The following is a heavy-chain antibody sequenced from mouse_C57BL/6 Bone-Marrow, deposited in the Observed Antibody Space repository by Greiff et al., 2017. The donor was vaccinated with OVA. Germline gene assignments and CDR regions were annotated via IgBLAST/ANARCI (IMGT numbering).Heavy chain of an antibody. CDR3: AKLLITTVVAPYFDD. CDR1: GYTFTSYG. CDR2: IYPRSGNT. D-gene: IGHD1-1*01. Sequence: QVQLQQSGAELARPGASVKLSCKASGYTFTSYGISWVKQRTGQGLEWIGEIYPRSGNTYYNEKFKGKATLTADKSSSTAYMELRSLTSEDSAVYFCAKLLITTVVAPYFDDWGQGTTLTVSS. V-gene: IGHV1-81*01. J-gene: IGHJ2*01.